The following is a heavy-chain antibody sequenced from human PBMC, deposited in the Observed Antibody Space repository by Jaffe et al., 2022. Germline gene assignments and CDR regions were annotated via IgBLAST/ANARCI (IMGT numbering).Heavy chain of an antibody. CDR3: ARYSRVVVVAATPGFDY. J-gene: IGHJ4*02. V-gene: IGHV4-39*01. CDR1: GGSISSSSYY. Sequence: QLQLQESGPGLVKPSETLSLTCTVSGGSISSSSYYWGWIRQPPGKGLEWIGSIYYSGSTYYNPSLKSRVTISVDTSKNQFSLKLSSVTAADTAVYYCARYSRVVVVAATPGFDYWGQGTLVTVSS. D-gene: IGHD2-15*01. CDR2: IYYSGST.